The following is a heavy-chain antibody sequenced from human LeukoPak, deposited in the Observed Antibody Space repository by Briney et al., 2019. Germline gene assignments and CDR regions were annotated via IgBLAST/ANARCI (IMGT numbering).Heavy chain of an antibody. V-gene: IGHV4-61*02. Sequence: SETLSLTCSVSDDSLRNGGFYWSWIRQPAGKGLEWIGRIYTTGNIQFNPSLKSRVSMSTDKSKNQFSLKLTSVTAADTAVYYCARAGVISYYYYYYMDVWGRGTTVTVSS. CDR1: DDSLRNGGFY. CDR3: ARAGVISYYYYYYMDV. D-gene: IGHD3-10*01. J-gene: IGHJ6*03. CDR2: IYTTGNI.